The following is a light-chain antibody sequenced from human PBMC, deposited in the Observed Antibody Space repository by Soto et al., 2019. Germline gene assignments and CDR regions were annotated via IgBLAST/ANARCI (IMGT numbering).Light chain of an antibody. CDR1: QSVSSL. Sequence: IVLTQSPATLSVSPGERATLSCRASQSVSSLLAWYQQKPRQAPRLLIYDTSTRATGIPARFSGSGPGTDFTLTISSLQSEDFAIYYCQQYNIWPYTFGQGTKLEIK. V-gene: IGKV3-15*01. J-gene: IGKJ2*01. CDR2: DTS. CDR3: QQYNIWPYT.